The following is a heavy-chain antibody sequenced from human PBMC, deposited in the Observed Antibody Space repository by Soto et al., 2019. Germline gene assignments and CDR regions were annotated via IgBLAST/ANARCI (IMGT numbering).Heavy chain of an antibody. CDR2: ISYDGSNK. CDR1: GFTFSSYA. V-gene: IGHV3-30-3*01. Sequence: QVQLVESGGGVVQPGRSLRLSCAASGFTFSSYAMHWVRQAPGKGLEWVAVISYDGSNKYYADSVKGRFTISRDNSKNTLYLQMHSLRAEDTAVYYCARGDEGWLQWSAFDIWGQGTMVTVSS. CDR3: ARGDEGWLQWSAFDI. J-gene: IGHJ3*02. D-gene: IGHD5-12*01.